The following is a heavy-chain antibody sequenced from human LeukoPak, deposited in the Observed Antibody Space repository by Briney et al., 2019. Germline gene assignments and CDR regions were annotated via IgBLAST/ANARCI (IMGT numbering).Heavy chain of an antibody. D-gene: IGHD3-22*01. CDR1: GFTFRKYW. CDR2: INPDDEST. CDR3: ARYDSSGYYYYFDY. J-gene: IGHJ4*02. Sequence: GGSLRLSCAASGFTFRKYWLHWVRQAPGKGLVWVSRINPDDESTSYADSVKGRFTISRDNAKSTLYLQMNSLRAEDTAVYYCARYDSSGYYYYFDYWGQGTLVTVSS. V-gene: IGHV3-74*01.